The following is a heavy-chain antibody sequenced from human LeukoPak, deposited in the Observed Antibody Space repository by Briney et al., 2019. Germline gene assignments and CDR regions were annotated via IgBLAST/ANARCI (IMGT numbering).Heavy chain of an antibody. J-gene: IGHJ6*03. CDR1: GFTFSTYE. CDR2: ISSSGSTI. CDR3: AGALWELPYYYYMDV. Sequence: GGSLRLSCAASGFTFSTYEMNWVRQAPGKGLEWVSYISSSGSTIYYADSVKGRFTISRENAKNSLYLQMNSLRAEDTAVYYCAGALWELPYYYYMDVWGKGTTVTVSS. D-gene: IGHD1-26*01. V-gene: IGHV3-48*03.